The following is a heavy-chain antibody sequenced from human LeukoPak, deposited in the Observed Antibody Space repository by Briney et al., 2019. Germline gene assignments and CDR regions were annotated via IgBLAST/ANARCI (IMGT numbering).Heavy chain of an antibody. CDR3: ARDGRYCSGGSCYGMDV. V-gene: IGHV3-21*01. CDR1: GFTFSSYS. CDR2: ISSSSSYI. D-gene: IGHD2-15*01. Sequence: GGSLRLSCAASGFTFSSYSMNWVRQAPGKGLEWVSSISSSSSYIYYADSVKGRFTISRDNAKNSLYLQMNSLRAEDTAVYYCARDGRYCSGGSCYGMDVWGKGTTVTVSS. J-gene: IGHJ6*04.